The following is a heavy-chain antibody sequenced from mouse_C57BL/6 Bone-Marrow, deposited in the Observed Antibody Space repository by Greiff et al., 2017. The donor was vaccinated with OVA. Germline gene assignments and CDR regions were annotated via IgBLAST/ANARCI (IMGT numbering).Heavy chain of an antibody. D-gene: IGHD2-2*01. Sequence: VQLQQSGAELVRPGASVKLSCKASGYTFTDYYINWVKQRPGQGLEWIARIYPGSGNTYYNEKFKGKATLTAEKSSSTAYMQLSSLTSEDSAVYFCAFYYGYDGLRFAYWGQGTLVTVSA. CDR1: GYTFTDYY. CDR3: AFYYGYDGLRFAY. V-gene: IGHV1-76*01. J-gene: IGHJ3*01. CDR2: IYPGSGNT.